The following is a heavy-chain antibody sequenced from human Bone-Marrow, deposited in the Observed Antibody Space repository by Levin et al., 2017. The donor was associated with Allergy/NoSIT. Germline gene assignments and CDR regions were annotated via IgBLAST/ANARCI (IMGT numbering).Heavy chain of an antibody. CDR2: LSSDGTTT. CDR3: ARVLYNWNDVIDY. J-gene: IGHJ4*02. CDR1: GFTFSNYW. Sequence: QTGGSLRLSCAASGFTFSNYWMHWVRQAPGKGLVWLSRLSSDGTTTNYADSVKGRFTISRDNAKNTLYLQMNTLRAEDTAVYYCARVLYNWNDVIDYWGQGTLVTVSS. V-gene: IGHV3-74*01. D-gene: IGHD1-1*01.